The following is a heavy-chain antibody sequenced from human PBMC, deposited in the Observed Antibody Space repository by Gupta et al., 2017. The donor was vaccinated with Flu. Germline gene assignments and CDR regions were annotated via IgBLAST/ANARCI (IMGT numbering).Heavy chain of an antibody. J-gene: IGHJ4*02. CDR2: ISYSGST. CDR1: SISSSGYF. CDR3: ARRARGLPPDY. V-gene: IGHV4-39*02. D-gene: IGHD2-21*02. Sequence: SISSSGYFCDWIRQPPGKGLEWIGTISYSGSTYYSPSLKSRVTISVDTSRNHFSLKLTSVTAADTAVYFCARRARGLPPDYWGQGTLVTVSS.